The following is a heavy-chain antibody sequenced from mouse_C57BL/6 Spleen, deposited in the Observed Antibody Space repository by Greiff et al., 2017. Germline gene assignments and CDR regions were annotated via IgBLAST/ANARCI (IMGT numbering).Heavy chain of an antibody. J-gene: IGHJ2*01. CDR1: GYTFTGYW. CDR3: STMVTTDCDY. CDR2: ILPGSGST. V-gene: IGHV1-9*01. Sequence: QVQLQQSGAELMKPGASVKLSCKATGYTFTGYWIEWVKQRPGHGLEWIGEILPGSGSTNYNEKFKGKATFTADTSSNPAYMQLSSLTTEDSAIYYCSTMVTTDCDYWGQGTTLTVSS. D-gene: IGHD2-2*01.